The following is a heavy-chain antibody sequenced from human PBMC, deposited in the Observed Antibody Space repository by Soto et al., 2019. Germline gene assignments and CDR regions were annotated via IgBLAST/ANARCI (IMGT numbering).Heavy chain of an antibody. V-gene: IGHV1-69*02. J-gene: IGHJ5*02. Sequence: ASVKVSCKASGGTFSSYTISWVRQAPGQGLEWMGRIIPILGIANYAQKFQGRVTITADKSTSTAYMELSSLRSEDTAVYYCARVKRSLSFDPWGQGTLVTVSS. CDR1: GGTFSSYT. D-gene: IGHD3-16*02. CDR3: ARVKRSLSFDP. CDR2: IIPILGIA.